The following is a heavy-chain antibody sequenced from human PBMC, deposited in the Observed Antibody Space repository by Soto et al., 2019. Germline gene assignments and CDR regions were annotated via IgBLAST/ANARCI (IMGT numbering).Heavy chain of an antibody. CDR2: IYPGDSDT. CDR1: GYSFTSYW. J-gene: IGHJ4*02. Sequence: PGESLKISCKGSGYSFTSYWIGRVRQMPGKGLEWMGIIYPGDSDTRYSPSFQGQVTISADKSISTAYLQWSSLKASDTAMYYCVIKSQNYYDSSGQYDYWGQGTLVTVS. D-gene: IGHD3-22*01. V-gene: IGHV5-51*01. CDR3: VIKSQNYYDSSGQYDY.